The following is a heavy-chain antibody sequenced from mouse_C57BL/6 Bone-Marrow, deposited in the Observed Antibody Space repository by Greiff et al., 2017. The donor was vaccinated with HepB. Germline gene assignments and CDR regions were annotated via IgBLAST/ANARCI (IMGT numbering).Heavy chain of an antibody. V-gene: IGHV5-6*01. Sequence: EVQLQESGGDLVKPGGSLKLSCAASGFTFSSYGMSWVRQTPDKRLEWVATISSGGSYTYYPDSVKGRFTISRDNAKNTLYLQMSSLKSEDTALYYCARHSNYYYGSSYGAMDYWGQGTSVTFSS. D-gene: IGHD1-1*01. CDR3: ARHSNYYYGSSYGAMDY. CDR1: GFTFSSYG. J-gene: IGHJ4*01. CDR2: ISSGGSYT.